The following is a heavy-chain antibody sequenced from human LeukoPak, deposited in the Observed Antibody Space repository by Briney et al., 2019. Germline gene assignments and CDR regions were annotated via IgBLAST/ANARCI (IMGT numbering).Heavy chain of an antibody. J-gene: IGHJ4*02. V-gene: IGHV1-8*01. CDR2: MNPNSGKT. Sequence: ASVKVSCKASGYTFTSYDINWVPQATGQGLEWRRWMNPNSGKTCYAQKFQGRVTMTRNTSISTAYMEPSSLRSEDTAVYYCARGPFGWAHPSSWYFLDYWGQGTLVTVSS. CDR3: ARGPFGWAHPSSWYFLDY. CDR1: GYTFTSYD. D-gene: IGHD6-13*01.